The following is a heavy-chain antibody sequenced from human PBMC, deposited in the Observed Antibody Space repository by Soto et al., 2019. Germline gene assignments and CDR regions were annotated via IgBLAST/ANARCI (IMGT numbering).Heavy chain of an antibody. CDR2: FYSSGSI. J-gene: IGHJ5*02. CDR3: ARMYSSGSGWFHP. D-gene: IGHD6-19*01. Sequence: KTSETLSLTCFVSGYSITAGGYYWSWIRHHPGKGLEWIGSFYSSGSIIYNPSLRSRVSISGDTSSNQFSRSLTSVTAADTARYYCARMYSSGSGWFHPWGQGTLVTVSS. CDR1: GYSITAGGYY. V-gene: IGHV4-31*03.